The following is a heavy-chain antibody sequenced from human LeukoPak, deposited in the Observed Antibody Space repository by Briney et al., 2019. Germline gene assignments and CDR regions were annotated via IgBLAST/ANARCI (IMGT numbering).Heavy chain of an antibody. Sequence: PETLSLTCTVSGGSISSSSYYWGWIRQPPGKGLEWIGSIYYSGSTYYNPSLKSRVTISVDTSKNQFSLKLSSVTAADTAVYYCARPGPMQNFDYWGQGTLVTVSS. CDR3: ARPGPMQNFDY. V-gene: IGHV4-39*01. CDR2: IYYSGST. CDR1: GGSISSSSYY. D-gene: IGHD2-2*01. J-gene: IGHJ4*02.